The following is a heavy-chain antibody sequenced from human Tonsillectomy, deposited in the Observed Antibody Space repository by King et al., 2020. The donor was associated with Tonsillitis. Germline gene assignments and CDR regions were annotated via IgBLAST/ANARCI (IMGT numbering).Heavy chain of an antibody. CDR1: GFTFSSYA. J-gene: IGHJ4*02. Sequence: VQLVESGGGLVQPGESLRLSCAASGFTFSSYAISWVRQAPGKGLELVSGISNIDDITYYTDSVKGRFTISRDNSKNTLYLLMTSLRAEDTAVYYCAKRFSANSGAFDYWGQGPLVSVSS. D-gene: IGHD4/OR15-4a*01. CDR2: ISNIDDIT. CDR3: AKRFSANSGAFDY. V-gene: IGHV3-23*04.